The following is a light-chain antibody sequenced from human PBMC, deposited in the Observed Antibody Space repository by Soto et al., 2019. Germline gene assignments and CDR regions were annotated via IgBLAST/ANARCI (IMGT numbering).Light chain of an antibody. V-gene: IGKV1-8*01. J-gene: IGKJ1*01. CDR3: QQYYRYPPWT. CDR2: AAS. CDR1: QGISSY. Sequence: AIRMTQSPSSFSASTGDRVTITCRASQGISSYLAWYQQKPGKAPKLLIYAASTLQSGIPSRFSGRGSGTDFTLTICCLQSEDFATYYCQQYYRYPPWTFGQGTKVEIK.